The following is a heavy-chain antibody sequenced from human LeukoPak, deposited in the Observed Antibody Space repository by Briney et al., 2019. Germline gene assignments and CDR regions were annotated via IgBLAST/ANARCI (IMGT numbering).Heavy chain of an antibody. CDR3: ATVSSGWPKRVRIFDI. V-gene: IGHV3-48*03. CDR2: ISSSGSTI. Sequence: GGSLRLSCAASGFTFSSYEMNWVRQAPGKGLEWVSYISSSGSTIYYADSVKGRFTISRDNAKNSLYLQMNSLRAEDTAVYYCATVSSGWPKRVRIFDIWGQGTMVTVSS. J-gene: IGHJ3*02. CDR1: GFTFSSYE. D-gene: IGHD6-19*01.